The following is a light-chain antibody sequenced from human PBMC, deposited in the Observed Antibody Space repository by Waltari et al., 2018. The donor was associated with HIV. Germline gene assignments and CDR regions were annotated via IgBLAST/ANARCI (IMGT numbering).Light chain of an antibody. CDR1: SSNIGSNT. J-gene: IGLJ3*02. CDR2: SNT. CDR3: AAWDDSLNAWV. Sequence: QSVLTQPPSASGTPGQRVTISCSGSSSNIGSNTVNWYHHPPGTAPKLLIYSNTQRPAGFPDRFSGSKSGTSASLAISGLQSEDKADYYCAAWDDSLNAWVFGGGTKLTVL. V-gene: IGLV1-44*01.